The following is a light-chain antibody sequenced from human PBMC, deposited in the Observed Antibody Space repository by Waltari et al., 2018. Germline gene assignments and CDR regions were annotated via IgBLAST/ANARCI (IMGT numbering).Light chain of an antibody. CDR1: GSDIGGYSY. J-gene: IGLJ6*01. CDR3: CSYAGSYIFDL. CDR2: EVT. Sequence: QAALTQPRSVSGSPGQSVTISCTGIGSDIGGYSYVSWYQQHPGTAPKVLSYEVTQRPSGVSDRFSGSKSGNTASLTISGLQAEDEADYYCCSYAGSYIFDLFGSGTKLTVL. V-gene: IGLV2-11*01.